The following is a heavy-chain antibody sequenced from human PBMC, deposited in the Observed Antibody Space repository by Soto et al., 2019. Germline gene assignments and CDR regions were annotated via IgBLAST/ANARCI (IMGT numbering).Heavy chain of an antibody. J-gene: IGHJ4*01. CDR2: MNPNSGNT. V-gene: IGHV1-8*01. CDR3: AGVRAWRGITIFGVVTPTVFDY. CDR1: GYTSTSYD. D-gene: IGHD3-3*01. Sequence: ASVNVSCKASGYTSTSYDINWLLQATGQGLEWMGWMNPNSGNTGYAQKFQGRVTMTRNTSISTAYMELSSLRSEDTAVYYCAGVRAWRGITIFGVVTPTVFDYWG.